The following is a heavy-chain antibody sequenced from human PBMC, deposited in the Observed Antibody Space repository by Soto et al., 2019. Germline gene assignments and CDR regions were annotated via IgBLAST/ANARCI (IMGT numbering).Heavy chain of an antibody. D-gene: IGHD4-17*01. CDR3: ARDQQRGDYGWFTFDY. CDR2: IYYSGST. J-gene: IGHJ4*02. Sequence: QVQLQESGPGLVKPSQTLSLTCTVSGGSISSGGYYWSWIRQHPGKGLEWIGYIYYSGSTYYNPSLKSRVTISVDTSKNQFSLKLSSVTAADTAVHYCARDQQRGDYGWFTFDYWGQGTLVTVSS. CDR1: GGSISSGGYY. V-gene: IGHV4-31*03.